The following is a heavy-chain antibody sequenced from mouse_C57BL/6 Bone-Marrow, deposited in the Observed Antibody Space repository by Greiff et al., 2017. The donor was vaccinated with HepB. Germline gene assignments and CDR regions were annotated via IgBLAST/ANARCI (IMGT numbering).Heavy chain of an antibody. Sequence: EVNVVESGGGLVQSGRSLRLSCATSGFTFSDFYMEWVRQAPGKGLEWIAASRNKANDYTTEYSASVKGRFIVSRDTSQSILYLQMNALRAEDTAIYYCARDSYYYGSSPFAYWGQGTLVTVSA. V-gene: IGHV7-1*01. CDR2: SRNKANDYTT. CDR1: GFTFSDFY. J-gene: IGHJ3*01. CDR3: ARDSYYYGSSPFAY. D-gene: IGHD1-1*01.